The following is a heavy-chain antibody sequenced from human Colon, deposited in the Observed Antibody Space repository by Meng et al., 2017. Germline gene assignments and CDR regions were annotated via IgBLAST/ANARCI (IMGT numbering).Heavy chain of an antibody. J-gene: IGHJ4*02. V-gene: IGHV4-61*08. Sequence: QVQLQESGPGLVRPSVTVSLIVTVSAGSFSRSGYKWGWMRQPPGKGMECIXYASTDYNPSLKSRVTISLDTSRNQFSLSLSSVTAADTAVYYCARDHMGSLDYWGQGILVTVSS. CDR2: AST. CDR1: AGSFSRSGYK. D-gene: IGHD1-26*01. CDR3: ARDHMGSLDY.